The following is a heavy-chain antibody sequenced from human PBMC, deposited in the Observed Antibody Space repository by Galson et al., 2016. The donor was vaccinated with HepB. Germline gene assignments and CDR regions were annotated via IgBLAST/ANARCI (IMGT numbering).Heavy chain of an antibody. D-gene: IGHD3-3*01. Sequence: SLRLSCAASGFTFRSYSVTWVRQAPGKGLEWVSFISSTSSYIYYADSVKGRFTISRDNAKNSLYLQMNSLRAEDTAVDYCARNEPSAFYNFWSGNTWGYGMDVWGKGTTVTVSS. CDR3: ARNEPSAFYNFWSGNTWGYGMDV. CDR1: GFTFRSYS. CDR2: ISSTSSYI. V-gene: IGHV3-21*01. J-gene: IGHJ6*04.